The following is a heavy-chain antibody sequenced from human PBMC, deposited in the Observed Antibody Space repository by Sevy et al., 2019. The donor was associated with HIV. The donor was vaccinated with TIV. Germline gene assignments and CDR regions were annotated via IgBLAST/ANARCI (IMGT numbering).Heavy chain of an antibody. D-gene: IGHD2-15*01. J-gene: IGHJ6*02. Sequence: ASVKVSCKASGYTFTTYYMHWVRQAPGQGLEWMGIINPSGGGTSYAQKFQGRVTMTRDTSTSTVYLELSSLSSEDTAVYYCTNDVVATPNYYSGMDVWGQGTTVTVSS. CDR2: INPSGGGT. CDR1: GYTFTTYY. V-gene: IGHV1-46*03. CDR3: TNDVVATPNYYSGMDV.